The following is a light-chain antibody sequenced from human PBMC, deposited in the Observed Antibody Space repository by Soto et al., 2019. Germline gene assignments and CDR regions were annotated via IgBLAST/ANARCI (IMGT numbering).Light chain of an antibody. CDR1: QDLTGY. J-gene: IGKJ4*01. CDR2: ATS. V-gene: IGKV1-9*01. CDR3: QQFKSYPLT. Sequence: DIQMTQSPSTLSASVGDRVTITCRASQDLTGYLAWYQQEPGKAPKLLISATSTLQSGVPSRFRGSGSGTEMTLTISSLQPEDFATYYCQQFKSYPLTFGGGTKVDIK.